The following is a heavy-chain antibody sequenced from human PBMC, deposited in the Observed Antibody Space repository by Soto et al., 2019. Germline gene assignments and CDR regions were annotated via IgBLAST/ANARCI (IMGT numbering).Heavy chain of an antibody. D-gene: IGHD3-9*01. Sequence: QVQLVQSGAEVKPPGASVKVSCKASGYTFTGHYMHWVRQVSGRRLEFLGWLKPDNGGTYYAPKFQGRVTFTRDTSNTTAYMEMSGLHSDDTAVYFCAKLGTIMTDFDHWGQGTLVTVSS. J-gene: IGHJ4*02. V-gene: IGHV1-2*02. CDR1: GYTFTGHY. CDR3: AKLGTIMTDFDH. CDR2: LKPDNGGT.